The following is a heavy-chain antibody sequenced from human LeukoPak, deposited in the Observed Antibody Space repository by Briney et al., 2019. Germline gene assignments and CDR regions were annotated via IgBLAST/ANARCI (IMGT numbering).Heavy chain of an antibody. CDR2: IYYSGST. V-gene: IGHV4-31*03. CDR1: GGSISSGGYY. D-gene: IGHD3-22*01. J-gene: IGHJ4*02. CDR3: ASSSNPSGSYSSGSVFSY. Sequence: SQTLSLTCTVSGGSISSGGYYWSWIRQHPGKGLEGIGYIYYSGSTYYNPSLKSRVTISVDTSKNQFSLKLSSVTAADTAVYYCASSSNPSGSYSSGSVFSYWGQGTLVTVSS.